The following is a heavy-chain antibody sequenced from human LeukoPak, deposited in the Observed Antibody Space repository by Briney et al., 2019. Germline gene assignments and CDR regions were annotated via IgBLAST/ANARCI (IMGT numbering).Heavy chain of an antibody. J-gene: IGHJ4*02. Sequence: GGSLRLSCAASGFTVSSNYMSWVRQAPGKGLEWVSVIYSGGSTYYADSAKGRFTISRDNSQNTLYLQMNSLRAEDTAVYYCARDYADYVGYFFFDYWGQGTPVTVSS. D-gene: IGHD4-17*01. CDR2: IYSGGST. CDR1: GFTVSSNY. V-gene: IGHV3-53*01. CDR3: ARDYADYVGYFFFDY.